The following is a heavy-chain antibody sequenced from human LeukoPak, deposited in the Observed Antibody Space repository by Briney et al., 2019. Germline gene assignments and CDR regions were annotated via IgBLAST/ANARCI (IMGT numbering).Heavy chain of an antibody. CDR2: IKSDGSYT. J-gene: IGHJ4*02. Sequence: GGSLRLSCAASGFTFSSYWMHWVRQAPGKGLVWVSRIKSDGSYTGYADSVKGRFTISRDDAKNDLYLQMNSLRVEDTAVYYCARGIVGATVADYWGQGTLVTVSS. V-gene: IGHV3-74*01. CDR3: ARGIVGATVADY. D-gene: IGHD1-26*01. CDR1: GFTFSSYW.